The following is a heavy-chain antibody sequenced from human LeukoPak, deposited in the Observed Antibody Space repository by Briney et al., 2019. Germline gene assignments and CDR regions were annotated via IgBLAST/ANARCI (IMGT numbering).Heavy chain of an antibody. CDR1: GFPFTSYS. Sequence: GGSLRLSCAASGFPFTSYSIIWVRQAPGKGLEWVSFIREDAVTTYYADSVKGRFTISRDNSKNTLYLQMNSLRAEDTAVYYCAKDDRRDSYQPDYWGQGTLVTVSS. V-gene: IGHV3-23*01. CDR2: IREDAVTT. CDR3: AKDDRRDSYQPDY. J-gene: IGHJ4*02. D-gene: IGHD2-2*01.